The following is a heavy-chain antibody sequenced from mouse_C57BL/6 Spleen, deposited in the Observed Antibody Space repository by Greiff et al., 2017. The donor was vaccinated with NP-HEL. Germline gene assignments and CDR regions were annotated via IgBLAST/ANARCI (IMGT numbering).Heavy chain of an antibody. Sequence: EVKLEESGPGLVKPSPSLSLTCSVTGYSITSGYYWNWIRQFPGNKLEWMGYISYDGSNNYNPSLKNRISITRDTSTNQFFLKLNSVTTEDTATYYCASQDYRGFAYWGQGTLVTVSA. V-gene: IGHV3-6*01. CDR1: GYSITSGYY. CDR3: ASQDYRGFAY. J-gene: IGHJ3*01. D-gene: IGHD2-14*01. CDR2: ISYDGSN.